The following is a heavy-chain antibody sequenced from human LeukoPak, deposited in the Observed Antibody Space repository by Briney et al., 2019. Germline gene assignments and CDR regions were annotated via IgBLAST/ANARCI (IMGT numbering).Heavy chain of an antibody. V-gene: IGHV5-51*01. Sequence: GEPLKISCKTSGYIFTTYWIGWVRQMAGKGLEWMGIIYPGDSDTRYSPSFQGQVTISADKSINTAYLQWSSLKASDTAMYYCARTLYYDSSGYRPDYWGQGTQVTVSS. CDR3: ARTLYYDSSGYRPDY. CDR2: IYPGDSDT. D-gene: IGHD3-22*01. J-gene: IGHJ4*02. CDR1: GYIFTTYW.